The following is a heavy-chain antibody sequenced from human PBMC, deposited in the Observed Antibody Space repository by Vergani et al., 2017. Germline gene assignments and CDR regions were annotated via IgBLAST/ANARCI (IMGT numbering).Heavy chain of an antibody. V-gene: IGHV3-48*01. CDR3: ARESTDGSGSYYKAHYYYYGMDV. D-gene: IGHD3-10*01. J-gene: IGHJ6*02. Sequence: EVQLVESGGGLVQPGGSLRLSCAASGFTFSSYSMNWVRQAPGKGLEWVSYISSSSSTIYYADSVKGRFTISRDNAKNSLYLQMNSLRAEDTAVYYCARESTDGSGSYYKAHYYYYGMDVWGQGTTVTVSS. CDR2: ISSSSSTI. CDR1: GFTFSSYS.